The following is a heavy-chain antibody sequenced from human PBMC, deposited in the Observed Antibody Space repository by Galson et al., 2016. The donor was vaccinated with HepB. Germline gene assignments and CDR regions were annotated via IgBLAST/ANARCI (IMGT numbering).Heavy chain of an antibody. CDR3: AKDLGSPLDS. V-gene: IGHV1-24*01. CDR1: GYTLSELS. Sequence: SVKVSCKVSGYTLSELSIHWIRQAPGKGLEWMGAFDPEDGGTIYAQKFQDRVIISEDTSTDTGYMGLSGLRSEDTAVDYCAKDLGSPLDSWGLGTLVTVSS. CDR2: FDPEDGGT. J-gene: IGHJ4*02.